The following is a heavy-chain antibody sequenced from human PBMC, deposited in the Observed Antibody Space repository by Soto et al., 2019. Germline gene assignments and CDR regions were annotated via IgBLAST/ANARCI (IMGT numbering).Heavy chain of an antibody. CDR3: AKGSAFECKGAICYPFDH. Sequence: VGSLRLSCTASGFTFSNYAINWVRLAPGKRLEWVSSVIGSGVNVFYADSVKGRFTISRDNSKNTVYLEMNSLRADDTAEYFCAKGSAFECKGAICYPFDHWGRGTLVTVS. D-gene: IGHD3-10*01. CDR1: GFTFSNYA. CDR2: VIGSGVNV. V-gene: IGHV3-23*01. J-gene: IGHJ4*02.